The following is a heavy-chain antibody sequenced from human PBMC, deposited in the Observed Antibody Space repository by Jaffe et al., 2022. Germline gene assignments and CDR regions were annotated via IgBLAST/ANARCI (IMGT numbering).Heavy chain of an antibody. J-gene: IGHJ5*02. D-gene: IGHD6-13*01. Sequence: QVQLQESGPGLVKPSETLSLTCTVSGGSISSYYWSWIRQPPGKGLEWIGYIYYSGSTNYNPSLKSRVTISVDTSKNQFSLKLSSVTAADTAVYYCARDRGAAGIWNWFDPWGQGTLVTVSS. CDR2: IYYSGST. CDR1: GGSISSYY. CDR3: ARDRGAAGIWNWFDP. V-gene: IGHV4-59*01.